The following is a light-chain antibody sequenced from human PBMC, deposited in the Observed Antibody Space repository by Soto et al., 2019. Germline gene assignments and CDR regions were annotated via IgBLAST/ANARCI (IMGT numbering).Light chain of an antibody. V-gene: IGKV3-15*01. CDR2: GAS. CDR3: LHYNIAPPWT. J-gene: IGKJ1*01. CDR1: QSISTN. Sequence: EIVMTQSPATLSVSPGERDTLSCRASQSISTNLAWYQQKPGQAPRLLISGASTRATGIPERFSGSGSGTELSLTISSLECEEYAEEYCLHYNIAPPWTVGQGTKVEI.